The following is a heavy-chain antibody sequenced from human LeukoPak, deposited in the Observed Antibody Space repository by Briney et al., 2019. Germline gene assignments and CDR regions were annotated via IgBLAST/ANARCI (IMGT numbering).Heavy chain of an antibody. CDR2: ISGYNGNI. CDR3: ARESRGYRYGYYYYYDMDV. D-gene: IGHD5-18*01. Sequence: ASVKVSCKASGCTFTSYGISWVRQAPGQGLEWMGWISGYNGNINYAQKFQGRVTMTTDTSTSTAYMELRSLRSDDTAVYYCARESRGYRYGYYYYYDMDVWGQGTTVTVPS. J-gene: IGHJ6*02. CDR1: GCTFTSYG. V-gene: IGHV1-18*01.